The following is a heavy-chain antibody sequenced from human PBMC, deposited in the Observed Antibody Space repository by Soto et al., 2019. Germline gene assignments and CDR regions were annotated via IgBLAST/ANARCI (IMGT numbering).Heavy chain of an antibody. CDR2: ISYDGSNK. V-gene: IGHV3-30*04. CDR1: GFTFSSYA. J-gene: IGHJ4*02. Sequence: GGSLRLSCAASGFTFSSYAMHWVRQAPGKGLEWVAVISYDGSNKYYADSVKGRFTISRDNSKNTLYLQMNSLRAEDAAVYYWAGPAAGVAGTWVDYWGQGTLVTVSS. D-gene: IGHD6-19*01. CDR3: AGPAAGVAGTWVDY.